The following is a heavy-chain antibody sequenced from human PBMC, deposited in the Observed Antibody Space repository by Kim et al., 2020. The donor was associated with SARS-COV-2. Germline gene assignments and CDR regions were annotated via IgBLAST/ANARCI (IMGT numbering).Heavy chain of an antibody. CDR2: ISAYNGNT. Sequence: ASVKVSCKASGYTFTSYGISWVRQAPGQGLEWMGWISAYNGNTNYAQKLQGRVTMTTDTSTSTAYMELRSLRSDDTAVYYCARPLAVLLWFGELNPWGQGTLVTVSS. J-gene: IGHJ5*02. CDR1: GYTFTSYG. CDR3: ARPLAVLLWFGELNP. D-gene: IGHD3-10*01. V-gene: IGHV1-18*04.